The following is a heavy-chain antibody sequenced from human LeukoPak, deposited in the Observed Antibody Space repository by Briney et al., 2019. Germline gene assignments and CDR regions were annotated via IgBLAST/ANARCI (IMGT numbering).Heavy chain of an antibody. CDR2: IIGSGSST. CDR3: AKVYFGSGWS. Sequence: GGSLRLSCAASGFTFSSYGMSWVRQAPGKGLQWVSVIIGSGSSTYYADSVKGRFTISRDNSKNTLYLQMNSLRAEDTAVYYCAKVYFGSGWSWGQGTLVTVSS. CDR1: GFTFSSYG. D-gene: IGHD6-19*01. J-gene: IGHJ5*02. V-gene: IGHV3-23*01.